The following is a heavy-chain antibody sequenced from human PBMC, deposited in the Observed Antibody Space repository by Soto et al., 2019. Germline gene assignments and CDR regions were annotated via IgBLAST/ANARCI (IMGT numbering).Heavy chain of an antibody. Sequence: QVQLQESGPGLVKPSQTLSLTCTVSGGSISSGGYYWSWIRQHPGKGLEWIGYIYYSGSTYYNPSLRSRVTISVETSKNQFSLKLSSVSAADTAVYYCAAMVRGVITIFDYWGQGTLVTVSS. V-gene: IGHV4-31*03. D-gene: IGHD3-10*01. J-gene: IGHJ4*02. CDR2: IYYSGST. CDR1: GGSISSGGYY. CDR3: AAMVRGVITIFDY.